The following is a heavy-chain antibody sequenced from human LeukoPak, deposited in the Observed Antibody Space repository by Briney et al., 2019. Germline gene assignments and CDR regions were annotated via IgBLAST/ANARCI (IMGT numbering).Heavy chain of an antibody. D-gene: IGHD3-10*01. CDR3: ARPIDNGSGSYYFDY. Sequence: GGSLRLSCAASGFTFSYYAMHWVRQAPGKGLEWVAVISYDGSNEYYADSVEGRFTISRDNSKNTLSLQMNTLRPEDTAVYYCARPIDNGSGSYYFDYWGQGTLVTVSS. J-gene: IGHJ4*02. V-gene: IGHV3-30-3*01. CDR1: GFTFSYYA. CDR2: ISYDGSNE.